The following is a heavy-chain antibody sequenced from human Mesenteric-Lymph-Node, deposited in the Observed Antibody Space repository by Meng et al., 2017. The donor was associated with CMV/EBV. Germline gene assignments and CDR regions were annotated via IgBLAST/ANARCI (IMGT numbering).Heavy chain of an antibody. D-gene: IGHD3-10*01. J-gene: IGHJ4*02. CDR1: GGTFSSHP. CDR3: ARTRDYDSGRDRKDY. V-gene: IGHV1-69*01. Sequence: SGGTFSSHPISWVRQAPGQGLEWMGGITPVFGTANYAQKFQGTVTITADESTFTAYMELSSLTSEDTGVYYCARTRDYDSGRDRKDYWGQGTLVTVSS. CDR2: ITPVFGTA.